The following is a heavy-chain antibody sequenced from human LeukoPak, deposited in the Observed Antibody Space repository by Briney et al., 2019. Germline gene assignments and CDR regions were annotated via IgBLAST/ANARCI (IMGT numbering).Heavy chain of an antibody. CDR2: ISGYKGNT. D-gene: IGHD4-17*01. J-gene: IGHJ5*02. CDR1: AYTFTING. Sequence: ASVTLSFKSSAYTFTINGNSWVRQPPAQGHGRMGCISGYKGNTNYAQKRQGRITMTTDTSTSTAYMELRSLRSDDTAVYYCARVGDYGDYGYNWFDPWGQGTLVTVSS. CDR3: ARVGDYGDYGYNWFDP. V-gene: IGHV1-18*01.